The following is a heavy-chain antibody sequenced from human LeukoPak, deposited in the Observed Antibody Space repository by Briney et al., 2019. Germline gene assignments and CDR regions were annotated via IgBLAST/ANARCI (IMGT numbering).Heavy chain of an antibody. CDR1: GYTFNTYG. D-gene: IGHD6-25*01. CDR3: LRDAQRPRLTPDY. V-gene: IGHV1-18*01. Sequence: ASVKVSCKASGYTFNTYGISWVRQAPGQGLEWKGWISTYNGDVIYVQNLQGRVTMTTDTSTSTAYMELMSLRSDDTAVYYCLRDAQRPRLTPDYWGQGTLVTVSS. CDR2: ISTYNGDV. J-gene: IGHJ4*02.